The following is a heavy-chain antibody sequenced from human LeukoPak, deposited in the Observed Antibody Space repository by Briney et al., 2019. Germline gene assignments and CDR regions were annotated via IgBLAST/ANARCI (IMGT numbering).Heavy chain of an antibody. CDR1: GITFPDYA. V-gene: IGHV3-23*01. CDR2: IGASGDST. CDR3: AKDGVYCPGDSCYRLGYWYLDL. D-gene: IGHD2-15*01. Sequence: RGSLRLSCAASGITFPDYAMIWVRQAPGKGLEWVSTIGASGDSTFYADSVKGRFTISRDNSKNTLYLQMNSLRTEDTAVYSCAKDGVYCPGDSCYRLGYWYLDLWGRGTLVTVSS. J-gene: IGHJ2*01.